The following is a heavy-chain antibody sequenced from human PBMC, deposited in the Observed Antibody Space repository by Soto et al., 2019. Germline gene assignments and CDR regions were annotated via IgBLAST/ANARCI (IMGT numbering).Heavy chain of an antibody. V-gene: IGHV4-31*03. CDR3: ARDPENNSSGSEDAFDI. J-gene: IGHJ3*02. D-gene: IGHD3-22*01. Sequence: KPSETLSLTCTVSGGSISSGGYYWSWIRQHPGKGLEWIGYIYYSGSTYYNPSLKSRVTISVDTSKNQFSLKLSSVTAADTAVYYCARDPENNSSGSEDAFDIWGQGTMVTVSS. CDR1: GGSISSGGYY. CDR2: IYYSGST.